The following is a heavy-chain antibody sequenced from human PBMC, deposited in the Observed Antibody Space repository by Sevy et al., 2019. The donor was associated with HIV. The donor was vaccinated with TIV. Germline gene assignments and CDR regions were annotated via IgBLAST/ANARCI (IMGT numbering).Heavy chain of an antibody. D-gene: IGHD4-17*01. CDR1: GFIFNDYW. CDR3: ARDLTVTTSPYFDY. CDR2: INSDGSTT. Sequence: GGSLRLSCAASGFIFNDYWMHWVRQGSGKGLVWVSRINSDGSTTRYADSVKGRFTISRDNAKNRLYLQMNSLRAEDTAVYYCARDLTVTTSPYFDYWGLGTRVTVSS. V-gene: IGHV3-74*01. J-gene: IGHJ4*02.